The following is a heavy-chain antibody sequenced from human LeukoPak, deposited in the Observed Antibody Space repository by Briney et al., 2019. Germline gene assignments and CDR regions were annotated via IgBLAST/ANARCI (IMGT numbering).Heavy chain of an antibody. V-gene: IGHV3-48*02. J-gene: IGHJ4*02. Sequence: GGSLRLSCAASGFTFSNYSMSWVRQAPGQGLEWVSYISSGSTTTYYADSVKGRFTVSRDNAENSLFLQMNSLRDEDTAVYFCARSPMVRGVITHFDFWGGGPLVCVST. CDR3: ARSPMVRGVITHFDF. CDR2: ISSGSTTT. CDR1: GFTFSNYS. D-gene: IGHD3-10*01.